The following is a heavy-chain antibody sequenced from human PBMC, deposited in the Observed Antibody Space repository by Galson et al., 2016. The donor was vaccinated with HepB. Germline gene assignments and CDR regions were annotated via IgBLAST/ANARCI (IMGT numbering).Heavy chain of an antibody. Sequence: SETLSLTCAVSSGSISSDNWWTWVRQPPGKGLEWIGEIYHSGSTHYNPSLKSRVTISVDKSKNQFSLKLSSVTAADTAVYYCARAVAVAGHFDYWGQGTLVTVSS. CDR3: ARAVAVAGHFDY. J-gene: IGHJ4*02. CDR1: SGSISSDNW. CDR2: IYHSGST. V-gene: IGHV4-4*02. D-gene: IGHD6-19*01.